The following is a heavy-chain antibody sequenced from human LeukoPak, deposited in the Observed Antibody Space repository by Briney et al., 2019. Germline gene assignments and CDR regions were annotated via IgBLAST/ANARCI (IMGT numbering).Heavy chain of an antibody. D-gene: IGHD3-22*01. CDR1: GYTFTGYY. J-gene: IGHJ4*02. Sequence: ASVKVSCKASGYTFTGYYMHWVRQAPGQGLEWMGWINPNSGGTNYAQKFQGRVTMTRDTSISTAYMELSRLRSDDTAVYYCERSRYYYDSSGYYAYDYWGQGTLVTVSS. V-gene: IGHV1-2*02. CDR3: ERSRYYYDSSGYYAYDY. CDR2: INPNSGGT.